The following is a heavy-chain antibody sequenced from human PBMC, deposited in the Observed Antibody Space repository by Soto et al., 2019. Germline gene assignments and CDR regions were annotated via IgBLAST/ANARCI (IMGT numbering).Heavy chain of an antibody. CDR3: ARVDTAMVTPWFDP. D-gene: IGHD5-18*01. CDR1: GGTFSSYA. CDR2: IIPIFGTA. V-gene: IGHV1-69*13. J-gene: IGHJ5*02. Sequence: WASVKVSCKASGGTFSSYAISWVRQAPGQGLEWMGGIIPIFGTANYAQKFQGRVTITADESTSTAYMELSSLRSEDTAVYYCARVDTAMVTPWFDPWGQGTLVTVSS.